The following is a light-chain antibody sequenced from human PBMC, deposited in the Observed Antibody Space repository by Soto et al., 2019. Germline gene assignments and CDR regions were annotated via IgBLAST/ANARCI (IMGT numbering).Light chain of an antibody. CDR1: QSVLYSSANKNY. CDR3: HQYYNTPSP. CDR2: WAS. J-gene: IGKJ1*01. V-gene: IGKV4-1*01. Sequence: DIVMTQSPDSLAVSLGERATMNCKSSQSVLYSSANKNYLAWYQQKPGQPPKLLIYWASTRESGVPDRFSGSGSGTDFTLTISSLQAEDVAVYYCHQYYNTPSPFGHGTKVVIK.